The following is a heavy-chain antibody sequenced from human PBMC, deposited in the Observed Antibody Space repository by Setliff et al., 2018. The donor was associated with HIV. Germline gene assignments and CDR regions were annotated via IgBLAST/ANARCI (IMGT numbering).Heavy chain of an antibody. D-gene: IGHD2-15*01. CDR3: ARDLHANYHVVDI. CDR1: GGSISSYY. CDR2: IYYSGST. Sequence: SETLSLTCTVSGGSISSYYWSWIRQPPGKGLEWIGYIYYSGSTNYNPSLKSRVTISVDTSKNQLSLKLNSVTAADTAMYFCARDLHANYHVVDIWGPGTMVTVSS. V-gene: IGHV4-59*01. J-gene: IGHJ3*02.